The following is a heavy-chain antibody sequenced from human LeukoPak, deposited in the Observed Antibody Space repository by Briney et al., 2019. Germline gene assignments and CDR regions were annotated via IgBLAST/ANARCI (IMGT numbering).Heavy chain of an antibody. V-gene: IGHV3-48*04. J-gene: IGHJ4*02. CDR1: GFTFSSYG. CDR3: ARGRPHGNDY. CDR2: ISSSITTI. Sequence: GGSLRPSCAASGFTFSSYGMNWVRQAPGKGLEWVSYISSSITTIYYADSVKGRFSISRDNAKNTLYLQMNSLRVEDTAVYYCARGRPHGNDYWGQGTLVTVSS. D-gene: IGHD4-23*01.